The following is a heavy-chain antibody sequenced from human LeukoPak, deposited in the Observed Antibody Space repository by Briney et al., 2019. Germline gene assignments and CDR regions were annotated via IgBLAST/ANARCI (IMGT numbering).Heavy chain of an antibody. CDR2: INHSGST. D-gene: IGHD6-6*01. Sequence: PSETLSLTCAVYGGPFSGYYWSWIRQPPGKGLEWIGEINHSGSTNYNPSLKSRVTISVDTSKNQFSLKLSSVTAADTAVYYCARRGSPWAFDIWGQGTMVTVSS. J-gene: IGHJ3*02. CDR3: ARRGSPWAFDI. CDR1: GGPFSGYY. V-gene: IGHV4-34*01.